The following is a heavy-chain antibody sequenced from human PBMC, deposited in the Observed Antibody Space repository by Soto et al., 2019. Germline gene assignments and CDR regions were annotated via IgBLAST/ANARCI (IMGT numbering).Heavy chain of an antibody. D-gene: IGHD5-12*01. CDR1: GHLFNNHW. V-gene: IGHV5-51*01. CDR3: ARDIGFDYVN. CDR2: IFTRDSET. Sequence: PGESLKISCKGPGHLFNNHWIGWVRQTPGKGLEWMGLIFTRDSETKTRPSFQGHVSFSVDNSITSVYLQWTSLKTTDTGVYFCARDIGFDYVNWGQGTRVTVSS. J-gene: IGHJ4*02.